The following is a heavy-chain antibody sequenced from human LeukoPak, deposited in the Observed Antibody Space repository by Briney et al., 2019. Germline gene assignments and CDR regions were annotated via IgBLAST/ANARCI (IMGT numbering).Heavy chain of an antibody. Sequence: RGESLKISCQGSGYNFPNFWIGWVRQMPGKGLKWMGMTYPGDSDTRYSPSFQGQVTISADKSINTAYLQWSSLQASDTAIYYCARHWTPDFWGQGTLVTVSS. CDR1: GYNFPNFW. J-gene: IGHJ4*02. D-gene: IGHD3/OR15-3a*01. CDR3: ARHWTPDF. CDR2: TYPGDSDT. V-gene: IGHV5-51*01.